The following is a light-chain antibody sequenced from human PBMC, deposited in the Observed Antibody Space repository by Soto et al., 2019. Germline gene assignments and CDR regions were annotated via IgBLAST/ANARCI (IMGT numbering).Light chain of an antibody. J-gene: IGLJ1*01. CDR1: SSDVGGYNY. CDR3: CSYAGSYTYV. CDR2: DVS. Sequence: QSALTQPRSVSGSPGQSVTMSCTGTSSDVGGYNYVSWYQQHPGKAPKLMICDVSKRPSGVPDRFSGSKSGNTASLTISGLQAEDEADYYCCSYAGSYTYVFGTGTKVTVL. V-gene: IGLV2-11*01.